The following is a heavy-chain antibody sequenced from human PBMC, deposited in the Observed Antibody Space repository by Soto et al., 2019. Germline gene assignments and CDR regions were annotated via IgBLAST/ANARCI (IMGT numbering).Heavy chain of an antibody. D-gene: IGHD3-22*01. CDR2: IYYAGTT. J-gene: IGHJ4*02. Sequence: SETLSLTCTFSSCSINNYYWSWIRQPPGKGLEFIGYIYYAGTTTYNPSLKSRVTISVDTSKNQFSLKLSSVTAADTAVYYCARLGGYYQALDSWGQGTLVTVS. CDR1: SCSINNYY. CDR3: ARLGGYYQALDS. V-gene: IGHV4-59*08.